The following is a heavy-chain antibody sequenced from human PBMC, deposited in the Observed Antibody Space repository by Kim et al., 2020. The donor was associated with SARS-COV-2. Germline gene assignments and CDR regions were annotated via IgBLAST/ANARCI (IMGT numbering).Heavy chain of an antibody. Sequence: GGSLRLSCAASGFTVSSNYMSWVRQAPGKGLEWVSVIYSGGSTYYAASVKDRFTNSNDNSKNTMYLQMNSLRAVDTAVYYCAREAPHDYDSSGYSTPWGFDYWGQGTLVTVSS. D-gene: IGHD3-22*01. V-gene: IGHV3-66*01. J-gene: IGHJ4*02. CDR1: GFTVSSNY. CDR2: IYSGGST. CDR3: AREAPHDYDSSGYSTPWGFDY.